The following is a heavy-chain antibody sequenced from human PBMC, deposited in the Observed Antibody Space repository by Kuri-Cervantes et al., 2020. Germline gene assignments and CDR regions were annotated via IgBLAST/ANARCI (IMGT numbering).Heavy chain of an antibody. D-gene: IGHD5-18*01. CDR1: GYSFTSYW. CDR3: ASATGSSYGLGYYYGMDV. J-gene: IGHJ6*02. CDR2: IYPGDSDT. V-gene: IGHV5-51*01. Sequence: GESLKISCKGSGYSFTSYWIGWVRQMPGKGLEWMGIIYPGDSDTRYSPSFQGQVTISADKSISTAYLQWGSLKASDTAMYYCASATGSSYGLGYYYGMDVWGQGTTVTVSS.